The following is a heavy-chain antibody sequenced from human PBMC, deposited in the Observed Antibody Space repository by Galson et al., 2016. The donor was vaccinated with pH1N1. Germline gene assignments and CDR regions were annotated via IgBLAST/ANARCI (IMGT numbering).Heavy chain of an antibody. CDR2: ISSSGSAI. CDR3: ARDTSGHAPRPYGAFDI. J-gene: IGHJ3*02. V-gene: IGHV3-48*03. CDR1: DFTFSSYE. Sequence: SLRLSCAASDFTFSSYEMSWVRQAPGKGLVWVAYISSSGSAIYYADSVEGRFTISRENAGNSLFPQMSSLRAEDTAVYYCARDTSGHAPRPYGAFDIWGQGTMVTVSS. D-gene: IGHD3-10*01.